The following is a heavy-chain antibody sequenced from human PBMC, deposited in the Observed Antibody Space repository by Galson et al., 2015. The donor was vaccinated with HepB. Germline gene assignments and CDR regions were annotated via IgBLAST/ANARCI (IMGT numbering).Heavy chain of an antibody. V-gene: IGHV3-53*01. CDR2: IYSGGST. D-gene: IGHD6-13*01. CDR1: GFTVRSNY. Sequence: SLRLSCAASGFTVRSNYMSWVRQAPGKGLEWVSVIYSGGSTDYADPVKGRFTISRDNAKNTLYLQMNSLRAEDTAVYYCAREGRPSIAAAGVHVFGMDVWGQGTTGTVSS. J-gene: IGHJ6*02. CDR3: AREGRPSIAAAGVHVFGMDV.